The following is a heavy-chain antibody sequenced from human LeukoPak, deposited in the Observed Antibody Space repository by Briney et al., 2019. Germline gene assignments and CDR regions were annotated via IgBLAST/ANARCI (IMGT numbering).Heavy chain of an antibody. Sequence: ASVKVSCKASGYTFTSYDIHWVRQATGQGLEWMGWMNPNSGNTGYAQKFQGRVTMTRNTSISTAYMELSSLRSEDTAVYYCARPIGGYYDILTGYRKTYGMDVWGQGTTVTVSS. J-gene: IGHJ6*02. CDR2: MNPNSGNT. CDR3: ARPIGGYYDILTGYRKTYGMDV. V-gene: IGHV1-8*01. D-gene: IGHD3-9*01. CDR1: GYTFTSYD.